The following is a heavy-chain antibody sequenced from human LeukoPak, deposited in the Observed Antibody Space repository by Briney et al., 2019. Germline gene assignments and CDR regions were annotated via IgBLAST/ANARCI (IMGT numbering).Heavy chain of an antibody. CDR2: INHSGST. CDR1: GGSFSGYY. V-gene: IGHV4-34*01. Sequence: SETLSLTCAVYGGSFSGYYWSWIRQPPGKGLEWIGEINHSGSTNYNPSLKSRVTISVDTSKNQFSLKLSSVTAADTAVYYCAREAYYDSTYYYGMDVWGQGTTVTVSS. D-gene: IGHD3-3*01. J-gene: IGHJ6*02. CDR3: AREAYYDSTYYYGMDV.